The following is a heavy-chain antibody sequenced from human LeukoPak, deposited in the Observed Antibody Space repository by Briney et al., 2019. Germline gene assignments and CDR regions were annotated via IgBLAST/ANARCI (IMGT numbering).Heavy chain of an antibody. CDR3: ARKAARSSAVSYYYYYMDV. CDR2: IKQDGSEK. Sequence: GGSLRLSCAASGFTFSSYWMSWVRQAPGKGLEWVANIKQDGSEKYYVDSVKGRFTISRDNAKNSLYLQMNSLRAEDTAVYYCARKAARSSAVSYYYYYMDVWGKGTTVTVSS. J-gene: IGHJ6*03. CDR1: GFTFSSYW. D-gene: IGHD6-6*01. V-gene: IGHV3-7*01.